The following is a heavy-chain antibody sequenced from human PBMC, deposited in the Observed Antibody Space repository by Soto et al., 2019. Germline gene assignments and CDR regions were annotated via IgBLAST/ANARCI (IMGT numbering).Heavy chain of an antibody. D-gene: IGHD3-22*01. CDR3: AKDVYYYDSSGYSGAFDI. CDR1: GYTFTSYA. J-gene: IGHJ3*02. CDR2: INAGNGNT. Sequence: ASVKVSCKASGYTFTSYAIHWVRQAPGERLEWMGWINAGNGNTKYSQKFQGRVTITRDTSASTAYMELSSLRSEDTAVYYCAKDVYYYDSSGYSGAFDIWGQGKTV. V-gene: IGHV1-3*01.